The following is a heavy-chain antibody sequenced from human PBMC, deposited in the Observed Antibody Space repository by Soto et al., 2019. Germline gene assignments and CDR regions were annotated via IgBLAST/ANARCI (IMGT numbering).Heavy chain of an antibody. Sequence: EVQLVESGGGLVQPGGSLRLSCVASGFTFSTYWMSWVRLAPGTGLEWVATIKQDGNEKHYVDSVKGRFAISRDNAENSLYLQMSGLRPDDTAVYYCVRGCGRPICPYYLDVRGEGTAVTVSS. CDR1: GFTFSTYW. CDR2: IKQDGNEK. D-gene: IGHD2-15*01. CDR3: VRGCGRPICPYYLDV. V-gene: IGHV3-7*01. J-gene: IGHJ6*03.